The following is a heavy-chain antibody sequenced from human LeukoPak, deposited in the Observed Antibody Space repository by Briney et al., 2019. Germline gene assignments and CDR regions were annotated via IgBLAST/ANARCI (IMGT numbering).Heavy chain of an antibody. V-gene: IGHV3-23*01. D-gene: IGHD3-22*01. CDR3: AKVPDYYDSSGPIDY. CDR2: ISGSGGST. Sequence: PGGSLRLSCAASGFTFSSYAMSWVRQAPGKGLEWVSAISGSGGSTYYADSVKGRFTISRDNSKNTLYLQMNSLRAEDTAVYYCAKVPDYYDSSGPIDYWGQGTLVTVSS. CDR1: GFTFSSYA. J-gene: IGHJ4*02.